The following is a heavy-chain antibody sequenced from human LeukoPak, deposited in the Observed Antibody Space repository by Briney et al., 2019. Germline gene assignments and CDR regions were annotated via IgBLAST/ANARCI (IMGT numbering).Heavy chain of an antibody. CDR1: GGSISSYY. CDR3: ASHSYSSSWYTFDY. D-gene: IGHD6-13*01. V-gene: IGHV4-4*07. CDR2: IYTSGST. J-gene: IGHJ4*02. Sequence: SETLSLTCTVSGGSISSYYWSWIRQPAGKGLEWIGRIYTSGSTNYNPSLKSRVTMSVDTSKNQFSLKLTSVTAADTAVYYCASHSYSSSWYTFDYWGQGTLVTVSS.